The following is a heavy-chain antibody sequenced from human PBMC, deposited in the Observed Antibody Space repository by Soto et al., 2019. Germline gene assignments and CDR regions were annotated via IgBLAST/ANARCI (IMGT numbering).Heavy chain of an antibody. D-gene: IGHD6-19*01. CDR2: IYYSGST. V-gene: IGHV4-59*01. CDR3: ARDIAVAGTLWFDP. CDR1: GGSISSYY. Sequence: SETLSLTCTVSGGSISSYYWSWIRQPPGKGLEWIGYIYYSGSTNYNPSLKSRVTISVDTSKNQFSLKLSSVTAADTAVYYCARDIAVAGTLWFDPWGQGTLVTVSS. J-gene: IGHJ5*02.